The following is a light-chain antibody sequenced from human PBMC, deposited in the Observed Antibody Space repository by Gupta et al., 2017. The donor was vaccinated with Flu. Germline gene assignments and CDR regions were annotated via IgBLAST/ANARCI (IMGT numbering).Light chain of an antibody. CDR3: QQSYSNTPPCT. CDR2: AAV. V-gene: IGKV1-39*01. J-gene: IGKJ1*01. CDR1: QSISTF. Sequence: DIQMTKSPSSLAASVGDRVTITCRASQSISTFLNWYQQKPGKAPELLIYAAVHLQSGVPPRFSGGGSGTDFTLAISNLQPEDFATYFCQQSYSNTPPCTFGQGTKVEFK.